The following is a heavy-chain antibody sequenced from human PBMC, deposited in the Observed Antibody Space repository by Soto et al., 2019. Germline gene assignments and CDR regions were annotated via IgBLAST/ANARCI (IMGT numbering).Heavy chain of an antibody. Sequence: QVQLVQSGAEVKKPGASVKVSCKASGYTFTSYGISWVRQAPGQGLEWMGWISAYNGNTNYAQKLQGRVIMTTDTSTSTAYMELRSLRSDDTAVYYCARDAEDDYYDSSGYPRDYWGQGTLVTVSS. CDR2: ISAYNGNT. J-gene: IGHJ4*02. D-gene: IGHD3-22*01. V-gene: IGHV1-18*01. CDR3: ARDAEDDYYDSSGYPRDY. CDR1: GYTFTSYG.